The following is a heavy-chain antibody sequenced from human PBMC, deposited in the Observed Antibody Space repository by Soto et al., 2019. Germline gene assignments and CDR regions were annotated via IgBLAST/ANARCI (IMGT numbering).Heavy chain of an antibody. CDR1: GDSISSGGYS. CDR3: ARDARSGYYLDY. D-gene: IGHD3-22*01. V-gene: IGHV4-30-2*01. Sequence: QLQLQESGSGLVKPSQTLSLTCAVSGDSISSGGYSWNWIRQPPGKGLEWIGYIYHSGGTDYNPSLKSRVTIKVDSSNNQSALKLSSVPAADTAVYYGARDARSGYYLDYWGQGTLVTVPS. CDR2: IYHSGGT. J-gene: IGHJ4*02.